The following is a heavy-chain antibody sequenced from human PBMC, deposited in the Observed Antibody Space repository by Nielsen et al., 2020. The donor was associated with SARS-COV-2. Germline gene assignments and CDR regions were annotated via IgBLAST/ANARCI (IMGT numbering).Heavy chain of an antibody. CDR2: INPNSGGT. CDR3: ARVEYCSGGSCYYYYGMDV. V-gene: IGHV1-2*06. Sequence: ASVKVSCKASGYTFTGYYMHCVRQAPGQGLEWMGRINPNSGGTNYAQKFQGRVTMTRDTSISTAYMELSRLRSDDTAVYYCARVEYCSGGSCYYYYGMDVWGQGTTVTVSS. CDR1: GYTFTGYY. J-gene: IGHJ6*02. D-gene: IGHD2-15*01.